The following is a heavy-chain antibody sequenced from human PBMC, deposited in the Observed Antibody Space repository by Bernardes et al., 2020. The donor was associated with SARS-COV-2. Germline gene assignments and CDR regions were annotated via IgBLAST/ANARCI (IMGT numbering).Heavy chain of an antibody. Sequence: SNTLYVSCAVYGGSLSGYYWNWIRQPPGKGLEWVGEINYSGSTNYNPSLKSRVTISIDTSKNQLPLKLSSVTAADTAVYYCVRAVWGIWYFDLWGRGTLVTVSS. CDR3: VRAVWGIWYFDL. D-gene: IGHD3-16*01. CDR1: GGSLSGYY. V-gene: IGHV4-34*01. CDR2: INYSGST. J-gene: IGHJ2*01.